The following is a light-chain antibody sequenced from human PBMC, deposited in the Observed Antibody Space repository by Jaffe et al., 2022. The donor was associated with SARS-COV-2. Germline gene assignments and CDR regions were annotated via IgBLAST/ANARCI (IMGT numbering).Light chain of an antibody. V-gene: IGLV2-14*01. CDR2: EVT. CDR3: SSYTRSSAWV. CDR1: SSDVGDYKY. J-gene: IGLJ3*02. Sequence: QSALTQPASVSGSPGQSITFSCTGSSSDVGDYKYVSWYQHHPGKAPKLIIYEVTYRPSGVPDRFSGSKSGNTASLTISGLQSEDEADYYCSSYTRSSAWVFGGGTKLTVL.